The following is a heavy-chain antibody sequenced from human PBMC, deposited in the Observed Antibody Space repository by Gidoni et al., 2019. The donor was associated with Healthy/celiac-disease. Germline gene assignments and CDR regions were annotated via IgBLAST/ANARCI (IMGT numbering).Heavy chain of an antibody. D-gene: IGHD6-6*01. CDR1: GFTFSSYG. Sequence: QVQLVESGGGVVQPGRALRLSCAASGFTFSSYGMHWVRQAPGKGLECVAVISYDGSNKYYADSVKGRFTISRDNSKNTLYLQMNSLRAEDTAVYYCAKDGYSSSPDYWGQGTLVTVSS. CDR2: ISYDGSNK. V-gene: IGHV3-30*18. CDR3: AKDGYSSSPDY. J-gene: IGHJ4*02.